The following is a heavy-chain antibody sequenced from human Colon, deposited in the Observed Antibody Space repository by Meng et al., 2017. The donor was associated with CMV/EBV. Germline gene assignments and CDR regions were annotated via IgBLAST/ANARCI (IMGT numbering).Heavy chain of an antibody. D-gene: IGHD3-22*01. CDR2: IRYDSNNK. CDR3: AREHDTDSSGYYLDY. J-gene: IGHJ4*02. CDR1: GFTFSSYG. Sequence: GGSLRLSCAVSGFTFSSYGMHWVCQAPGKGLEWVAYIRYDSNNKYYGDSVKGRSTISRDNSKNTLYLQMNSLRAEDTAVYYCAREHDTDSSGYYLDYWGQGTLVTVSS. V-gene: IGHV3-30*02.